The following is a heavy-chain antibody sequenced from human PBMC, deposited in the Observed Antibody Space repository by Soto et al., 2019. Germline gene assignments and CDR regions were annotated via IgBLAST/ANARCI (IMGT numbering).Heavy chain of an antibody. CDR2: ISGYNGNT. J-gene: IGHJ3*01. Sequence: ASVKVSCKTSGYTFTNYGVDWVRQAPGQGLEWMGWISGYNGNTKYAQKFQGRVTMTTDKSTSTAYMELRSLRSDDTAVYYCAPDRDIVGLDAFDVRGPGTMVTVS. D-gene: IGHD3-16*02. CDR3: APDRDIVGLDAFDV. CDR1: GYTFTNYG. V-gene: IGHV1-18*04.